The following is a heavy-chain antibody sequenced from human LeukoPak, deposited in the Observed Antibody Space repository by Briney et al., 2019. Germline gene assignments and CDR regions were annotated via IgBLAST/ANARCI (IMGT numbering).Heavy chain of an antibody. J-gene: IGHJ4*02. V-gene: IGHV3-53*01. CDR1: GFKVRTNY. Sequence: GGSLRLSCAASGFKVRTNYMSWVRQAPGKGLEWVSVIYSDGSTYYSESVRGRFTISRDDPKNTVYLQMNSRRAEDTAVYYCTRNCFTGGGYFDYWGQGALVVVSS. D-gene: IGHD2-15*01. CDR3: TRNCFTGGGYFDY. CDR2: IYSDGST.